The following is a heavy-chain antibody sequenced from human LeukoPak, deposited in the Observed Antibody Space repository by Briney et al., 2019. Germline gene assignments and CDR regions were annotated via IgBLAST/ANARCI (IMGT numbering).Heavy chain of an antibody. CDR1: GYSFTNYW. J-gene: IGHJ3*02. V-gene: IGHV5-51*01. Sequence: LGESLKISCKGSGYSFTNYWIDWVRQMPGKGLEWMGIIYPGDSDTRYSPSFQGQVTISADKSISTAYLQWSSLKASDTAMYYCARLTSMTVVVLGAFDIWGQGTMVTVSS. D-gene: IGHD3-22*01. CDR3: ARLTSMTVVVLGAFDI. CDR2: IYPGDSDT.